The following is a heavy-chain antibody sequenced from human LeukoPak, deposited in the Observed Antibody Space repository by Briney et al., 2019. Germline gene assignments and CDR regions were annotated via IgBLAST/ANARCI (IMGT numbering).Heavy chain of an antibody. J-gene: IGHJ4*02. CDR2: ISYDGSNK. Sequence: GGSLRLSCAASGFTFSSYAMHWVRQAPGKGLEWVAVISYDGSNKYYADSVKGRFTISRDNSKNTLYLQMNSLRAEDTAVYYCAKGGRIAVAGTRIDYWGQGTLVTVSS. D-gene: IGHD6-19*01. CDR1: GFTFSSYA. V-gene: IGHV3-30*04. CDR3: AKGGRIAVAGTRIDY.